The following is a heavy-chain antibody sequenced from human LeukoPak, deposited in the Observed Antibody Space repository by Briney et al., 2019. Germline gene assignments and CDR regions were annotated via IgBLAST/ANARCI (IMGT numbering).Heavy chain of an antibody. Sequence: GESLKISCMASGYRFTTYWMGWVRQMPGKGLEWMGIIYPADSDTRYSPSFQGQVTISAGKSISTAYLQWSSLKASDTAMYYCARRGEGGSISWGQGTLVTVSS. V-gene: IGHV5-51*01. J-gene: IGHJ4*02. CDR2: IYPADSDT. CDR1: GYRFTTYW. CDR3: ARRGEGGSIS. D-gene: IGHD3-16*01.